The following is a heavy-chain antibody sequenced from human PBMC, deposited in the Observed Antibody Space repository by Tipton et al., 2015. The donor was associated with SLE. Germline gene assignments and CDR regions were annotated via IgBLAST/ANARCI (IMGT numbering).Heavy chain of an antibody. V-gene: IGHV1-46*01. J-gene: IGHJ4*02. D-gene: IGHD3-16*01. CDR2: IIPSGGST. CDR1: GYTFTDYY. CDR3: VRGLVGGHFDY. Sequence: QLVQSGAEVKKPGASMKVSCKASGYTFTDYYIHWVRQVPGQGLEWMGIIIPSGGSTNYAQKFQGRVTMTRDTSTSTVYMELSSPTSEDTAVYYCVRGLVGGHFDYWGQGTLVTVSS.